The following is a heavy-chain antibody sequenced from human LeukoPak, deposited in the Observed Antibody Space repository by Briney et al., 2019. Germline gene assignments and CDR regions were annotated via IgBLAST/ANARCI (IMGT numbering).Heavy chain of an antibody. CDR3: AAGEYYDFWSGYLEFAAPGRFDP. CDR1: GGSISSGGYY. J-gene: IGHJ5*02. Sequence: SQTLSLTCTVSGGSISSGGYYWSWIRQHPGKGLEWIGYIYYSGSTYYNPSLKSRVTISVDTSKNQFSLKLSSVTAADTAVYYCAAGEYYDFWSGYLEFAAPGRFDPWGQGTLVTVSS. D-gene: IGHD3-3*01. V-gene: IGHV4-31*03. CDR2: IYYSGST.